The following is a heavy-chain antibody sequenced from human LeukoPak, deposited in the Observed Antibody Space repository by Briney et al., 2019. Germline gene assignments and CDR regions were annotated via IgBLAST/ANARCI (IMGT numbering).Heavy chain of an antibody. V-gene: IGHV4-39*07. D-gene: IGHD3-3*01. CDR3: ARGPYDFWSGYHSGFDY. CDR2: IYYSGST. Sequence: SETLSLTCTVSGGSISSSSYYWGWIRQPPGKGLEWIGSIYYSGSTYYNPSLKSRVTISVDTSKNQFSLKLSSVTAADTAVYYCARGPYDFWSGYHSGFDYWGQGTLVTVSS. J-gene: IGHJ4*02. CDR1: GGSISSSSYY.